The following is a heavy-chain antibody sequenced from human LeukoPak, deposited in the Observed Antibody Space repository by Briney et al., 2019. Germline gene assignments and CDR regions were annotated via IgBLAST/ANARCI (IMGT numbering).Heavy chain of an antibody. CDR2: IYHSGST. V-gene: IGHV4-4*02. J-gene: IGHJ3*02. D-gene: IGHD3-22*01. CDR1: GGSISSSNW. CDR3: ARGSSGDAFDI. Sequence: SETLSLTCAVSGGSISSSNWWSWVRQPPEKGLEWIGYIYHSGSTYYNPSLKSRVTISVDRSKNQFSLKLSSVTAADTAVYYCARGSSGDAFDIWGQGTMVTVSS.